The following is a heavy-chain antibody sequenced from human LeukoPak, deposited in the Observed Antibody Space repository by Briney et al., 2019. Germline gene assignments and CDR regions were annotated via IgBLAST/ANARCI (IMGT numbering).Heavy chain of an antibody. CDR1: GFTFSRHW. CDR3: ARDRRGPFDY. V-gene: IGHV3-7*03. CDR2: IKQDGSEK. D-gene: IGHD3-10*01. Sequence: GGSLRLSCAASGFTFSRHWMSWVRQAPGKGLEWVANIKQDGSEKYYVDSVKGRFTISRDNAKNSLYLQMNSLRAEDTAVYYCARDRRGPFDYWGQGTLVTVSS. J-gene: IGHJ4*02.